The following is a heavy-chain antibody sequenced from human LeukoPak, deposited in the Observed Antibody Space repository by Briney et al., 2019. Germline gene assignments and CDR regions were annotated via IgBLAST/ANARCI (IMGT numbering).Heavy chain of an antibody. J-gene: IGHJ4*02. Sequence: GRSLRLSCAASGFTFSSYAMHWVRQAPGKGLEWVAVISYDGSNKYYADSVKGQFTISRDNSKNTLYLQMNSLRAEDTAVYYCARGALLERFFDYWGQGTLVTVSS. CDR1: GFTFSSYA. CDR3: ARGALLERFFDY. CDR2: ISYDGSNK. D-gene: IGHD1-1*01. V-gene: IGHV3-30-3*01.